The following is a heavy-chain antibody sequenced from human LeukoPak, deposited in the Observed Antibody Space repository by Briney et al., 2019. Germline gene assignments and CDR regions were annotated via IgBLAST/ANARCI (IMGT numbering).Heavy chain of an antibody. Sequence: PGGSLRLSCAASGFTLSRHWMTWVRQAPGKGLEWVANIKHDGSEKNYVDSVKGRFTISRDNAKNSLYLQMNSLRAEDTAVYYCATPLDYYDRSDSHQGGDWGQGTLVTVSS. CDR3: ATPLDYYDRSDSHQGGD. V-gene: IGHV3-7*03. CDR1: GFTLSRHW. CDR2: IKHDGSEK. J-gene: IGHJ4*02. D-gene: IGHD3-22*01.